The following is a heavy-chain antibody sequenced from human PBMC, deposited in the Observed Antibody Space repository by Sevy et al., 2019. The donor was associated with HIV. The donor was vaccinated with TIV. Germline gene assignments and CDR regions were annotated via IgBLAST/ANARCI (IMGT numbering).Heavy chain of an antibody. CDR3: ARQKRSADFLDY. CDR1: GYSFSSHW. V-gene: IGHV5-51*01. CDR2: IYPSDSET. Sequence: GESLKISCMASGYSFSSHWIGWVRQKPGKGLEWVGIIYPSDSETTYSPSFQGQVTISADKSINTAYLQWSSLKASDSAMYYCARQKRSADFLDYWGQGTLVTDSS. J-gene: IGHJ4*02. D-gene: IGHD2-21*02.